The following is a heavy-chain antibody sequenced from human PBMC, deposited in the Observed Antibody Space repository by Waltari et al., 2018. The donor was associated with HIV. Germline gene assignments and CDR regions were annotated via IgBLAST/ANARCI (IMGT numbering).Heavy chain of an antibody. CDR3: ASVSDSGTPLTN. Sequence: QVHLVQSGAEVKKPGSSVRVACKTSGYTFHAYFFYWVRLAPGRELEWVGLINPKSREPKSAQRVEGRLTLTRDQSTTAGYMELSRLTRDDTAVNYCASVSDSGTPLTNWGQGTLIRVSS. V-gene: IGHV1-2*02. CDR1: GYTFHAYF. J-gene: IGHJ4*02. D-gene: IGHD3-10*01. CDR2: INPKSREP.